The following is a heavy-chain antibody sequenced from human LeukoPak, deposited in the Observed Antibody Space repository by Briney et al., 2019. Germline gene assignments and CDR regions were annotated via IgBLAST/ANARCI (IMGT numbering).Heavy chain of an antibody. D-gene: IGHD2-8*01. Sequence: GGSLRLSCAASGFTFSGYGVHWVRQAPGKGLEWVAVISYDGHNEYYADSVKGRFTISRDNSKNTVYVQMNSLRAEDTAVYYCAKGVGYGGMDVWGQGTTVTVSS. V-gene: IGHV3-30*18. CDR3: AKGVGYGGMDV. J-gene: IGHJ6*02. CDR1: GFTFSGYG. CDR2: ISYDGHNE.